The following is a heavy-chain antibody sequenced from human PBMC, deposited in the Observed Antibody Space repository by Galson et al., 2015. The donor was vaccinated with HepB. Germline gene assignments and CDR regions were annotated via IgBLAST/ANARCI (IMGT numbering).Heavy chain of an antibody. CDR3: ARGGIPALYYYYGMDV. CDR2: INHSGST. Sequence: ETLSLTCAVYGGSFSGYYWSWIRQPPGKGLEWIGEINHSGSTNYNPSLKSRVTISVDTSKNQFSLKLSSVTAADTAVYYCARGGIPALYYYYGMDVWGQGTTVTVSS. CDR1: GGSFSGYY. D-gene: IGHD2-2*01. J-gene: IGHJ6*02. V-gene: IGHV4-34*01.